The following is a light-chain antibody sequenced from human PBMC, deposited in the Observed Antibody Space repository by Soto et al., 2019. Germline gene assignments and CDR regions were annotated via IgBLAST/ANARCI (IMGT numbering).Light chain of an antibody. J-gene: IGKJ4*01. CDR1: QSVSSN. V-gene: IGKV3-11*01. CDR2: DAS. CDR3: QQRSNWPLLT. Sequence: DIEMTQSPATLSVSPGERATLSCRASQSVSSNLAWYQQKPGQAPRLLIYDASNRATGSPARFSGSGSGTDFTLTISSLEPEDFAVYYCQQRSNWPLLTFGGGTKVDIK.